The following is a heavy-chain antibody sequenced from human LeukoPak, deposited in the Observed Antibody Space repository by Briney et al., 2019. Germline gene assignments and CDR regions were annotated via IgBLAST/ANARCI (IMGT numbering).Heavy chain of an antibody. Sequence: SVKVSCKASGGTFSSYAISWVRQAPGQGLEWMGRIIPIFGTANYAQKFQGRVTITADKSTSTAYMELSSLRSEDTAVYYCARTVRIAAAGTSSSGPDDWGHGSLVTVSS. D-gene: IGHD6-13*01. CDR3: ARTVRIAAAGTSSSGPDD. CDR2: IIPIFGTA. J-gene: IGHJ4*01. V-gene: IGHV1-69*06. CDR1: GGTFSSYA.